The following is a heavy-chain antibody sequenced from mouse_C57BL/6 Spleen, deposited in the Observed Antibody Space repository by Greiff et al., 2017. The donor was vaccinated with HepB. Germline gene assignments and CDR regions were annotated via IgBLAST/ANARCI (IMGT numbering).Heavy chain of an antibody. D-gene: IGHD1-1*01. CDR1: GYAFSSYW. CDR3: ARCGSSYEGWYFDV. V-gene: IGHV1-80*01. Sequence: QVQLQQSGAELVKPGASVKISCKASGYAFSSYWMNWVKQRPGKGLEWIGQIYPGDGDTNYNGKFKGKATLTADKSSSTAYMQLSSLTSEDSAVYFCARCGSSYEGWYFDVWGTGTTVTVSS. J-gene: IGHJ1*03. CDR2: IYPGDGDT.